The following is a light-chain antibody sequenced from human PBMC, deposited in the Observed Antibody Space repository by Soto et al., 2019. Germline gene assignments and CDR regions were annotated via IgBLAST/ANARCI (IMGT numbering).Light chain of an antibody. CDR1: QTVGSY. CDR3: QQRSDWPPT. J-gene: IGKJ1*01. V-gene: IGKV3-11*01. Sequence: EIVLTQSPATLSLSPGESATLSCRASQTVGSYLAWFRQTPGQAPRLLIYDTSIRATGIPARFSGGGSGTDFTLTISSLEAEDFAVYYCQQRSDWPPTFGQGTKVDIK. CDR2: DTS.